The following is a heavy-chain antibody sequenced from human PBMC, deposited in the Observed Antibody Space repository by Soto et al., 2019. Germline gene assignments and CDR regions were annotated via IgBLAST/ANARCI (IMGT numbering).Heavy chain of an antibody. J-gene: IGHJ4*02. Sequence: QITLKESGPPLVKPTQTLTLTCTFSGFSLSTSGVGVGWIRQPPGKALEWLALIYWDDDKRYSPSLKSRLTITKDTSKNQVVLTMTNMDPVDTATYYCAHRGGYCSGGSCYEPSFDYWGQGTLVTVSS. CDR3: AHRGGYCSGGSCYEPSFDY. D-gene: IGHD2-15*01. CDR1: GFSLSTSGVG. V-gene: IGHV2-5*02. CDR2: IYWDDDK.